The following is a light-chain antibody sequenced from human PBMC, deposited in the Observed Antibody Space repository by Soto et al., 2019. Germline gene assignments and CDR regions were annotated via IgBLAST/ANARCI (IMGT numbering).Light chain of an antibody. CDR2: GAS. CDR3: QQYGSSRWT. J-gene: IGKJ1*01. Sequence: EIVLTQSPGTLSLSPGERATLSCRASQSVSSSYLAWYQQKPGQAPRLLIYGASSRATGIPDRFSGSGSGPDFTLTISRLEPEDFAVYYCQQYGSSRWTFGQGTQVDIK. V-gene: IGKV3-20*01. CDR1: QSVSSSY.